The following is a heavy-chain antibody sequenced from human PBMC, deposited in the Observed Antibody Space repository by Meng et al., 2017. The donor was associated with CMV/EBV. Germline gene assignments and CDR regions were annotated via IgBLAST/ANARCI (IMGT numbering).Heavy chain of an antibody. CDR1: GFTVSSNY. CDR3: ARDGNYGDYGDGY. CDR2: IYSGGST. J-gene: IGHJ4*02. D-gene: IGHD4-17*01. V-gene: IGHV3-66*02. Sequence: GESLKISCAASGFTVSSNYMSWVRQAPGKGLEWVSVIYSGGSTYYADSVKGRFTISSDNSKNTLYLQMNSLRAEDTAVYYCARDGNYGDYGDGYWGQGTLVTVSS.